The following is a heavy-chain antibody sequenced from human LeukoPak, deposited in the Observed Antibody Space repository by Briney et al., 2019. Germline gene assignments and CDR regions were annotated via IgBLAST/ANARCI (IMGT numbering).Heavy chain of an antibody. CDR2: TYYRSKWYN. V-gene: IGHV6-1*01. CDR3: AREEAGTYAFAY. D-gene: IGHD2-2*01. Sequence: SQTLSLTCAISGDSVSSNSAAWNWIRQSLSRGREWLGRTYYRSKWYNDYAVSVISRITINPDTSKNQVSLQLSSVTPEDAAVYYCAREEAGTYAFAYWGQGTLVTVSS. J-gene: IGHJ4*02. CDR1: GDSVSSNSAA.